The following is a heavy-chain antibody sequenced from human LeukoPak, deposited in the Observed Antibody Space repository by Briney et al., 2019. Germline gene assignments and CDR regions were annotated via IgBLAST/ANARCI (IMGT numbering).Heavy chain of an antibody. CDR3: APGGDYCSSSSCPS. J-gene: IGHJ3*01. CDR1: GFIFSDHY. CDR2: SRYKANSYTT. Sequence: GGSLRLSCAASGFIFSDHYIDWVRQAPGKGLEWAGRSRYKANSYTTEYAASVKGRFTISRDDSKNSLYLQMNSLKTEDTAVYYCAPGGDYCSSSSCPSWGQGTIVTVSS. V-gene: IGHV3-72*01. D-gene: IGHD2-2*01.